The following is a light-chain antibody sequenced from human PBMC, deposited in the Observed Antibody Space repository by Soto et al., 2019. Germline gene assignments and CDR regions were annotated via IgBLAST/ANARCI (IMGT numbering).Light chain of an antibody. Sequence: EIVLTQSPATLSLSPGERATLSCRASQSVSSNYVAWFHQKPGQAPRLLIYGASSRATGVPDRFSASGSGTDFTLTISRLETEEFAVYYCQQYGRSPFTFGPGTKVDIK. J-gene: IGKJ3*01. CDR3: QQYGRSPFT. V-gene: IGKV3-20*01. CDR2: GAS. CDR1: QSVSSNY.